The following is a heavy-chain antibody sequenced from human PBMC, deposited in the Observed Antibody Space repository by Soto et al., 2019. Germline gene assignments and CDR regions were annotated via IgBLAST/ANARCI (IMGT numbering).Heavy chain of an antibody. CDR3: AKSSGYSYD. V-gene: IGHV3-23*01. Sequence: EEQLWESGGGLVQPGGSLRLSCAASGFTFSNYAMSWVRQAPGKGLEGVSALSEGGSSTNYADSVKGRFTISSDNSKNPLYLQMNSLRVEDTAGYYYAKSSGYSYDWGQGYLVTVSS. CDR1: GFTFSNYA. D-gene: IGHD5-18*01. CDR2: LSEGGSST. J-gene: IGHJ1*01.